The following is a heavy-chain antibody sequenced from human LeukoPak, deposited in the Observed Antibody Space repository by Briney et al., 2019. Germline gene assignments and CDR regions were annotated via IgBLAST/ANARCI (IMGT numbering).Heavy chain of an antibody. V-gene: IGHV4-59*08. D-gene: IGHD5-18*01. CDR1: GGSISSYY. CDR2: IYYSGGT. Sequence: SETLSLTCTVSGGSISSYYWSWIRQPSGKGLEWIGYIYYSGGTNYNPSLKSRVTISVDTSKNHFSLKLSSVTAADTAVYYCARRGYSSGFLDYWGQGTLVTVSS. CDR3: ARRGYSSGFLDY. J-gene: IGHJ4*02.